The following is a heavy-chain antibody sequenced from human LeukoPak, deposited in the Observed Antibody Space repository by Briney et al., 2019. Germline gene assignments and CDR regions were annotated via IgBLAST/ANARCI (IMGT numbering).Heavy chain of an antibody. D-gene: IGHD2/OR15-2a*01. Sequence: GGSLRLSCAASEFSVGSNYMTWVRQAPGKGLEWVSLYSGGSTYYADSVKGRFTISRDNSKNTLYLQMNSLRAEDTAVYYCAKDSAKKYDDYWGQGTLVTVSS. CDR2: YSGGST. CDR3: AKDSAKKYDDY. V-gene: IGHV3-66*01. J-gene: IGHJ4*02. CDR1: EFSVGSNY.